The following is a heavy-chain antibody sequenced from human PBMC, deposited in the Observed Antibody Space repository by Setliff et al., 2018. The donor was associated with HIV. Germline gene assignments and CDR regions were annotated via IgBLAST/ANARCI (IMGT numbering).Heavy chain of an antibody. D-gene: IGHD5-18*01. CDR2: ISAYNGNT. V-gene: IGHV1-18*01. Sequence: ASVKVSCKTSGYDFRRYGISWVRQAPGQGLEWMGWISAYNGNTNYAQKLQGRVTMTTDTSTSTAYMELRSLRSDDTAVYYCASRSYGSSDYYYYMDAWGKGTTVTAP. J-gene: IGHJ6*03. CDR1: GYDFRRYG. CDR3: ASRSYGSSDYYYYMDA.